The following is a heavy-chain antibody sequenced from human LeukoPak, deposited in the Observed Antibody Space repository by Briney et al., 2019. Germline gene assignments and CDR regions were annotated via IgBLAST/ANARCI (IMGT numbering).Heavy chain of an antibody. Sequence: PSETLSLTCAVYGGSISSYYWSWIRQPPGKGLEWIGYIYYSGSTNYNPSLKSRVTISVDTTKNQFSLKLSSVTAADTAVYYCARDGGNSGWYNYYYYYMDVWGKGTTVTVSS. CDR3: ARDGGNSGWYNYYYYYMDV. V-gene: IGHV4-59*01. CDR2: IYYSGST. D-gene: IGHD6-19*01. CDR1: GGSISSYY. J-gene: IGHJ6*03.